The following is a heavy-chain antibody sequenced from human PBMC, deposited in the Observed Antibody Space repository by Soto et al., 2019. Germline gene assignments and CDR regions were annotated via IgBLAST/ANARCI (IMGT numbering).Heavy chain of an antibody. CDR3: AKDSYDFWSGYHDAFDI. Sequence: GGSLRLSCAGSGFTLSYHYIDWVRQAPGKGLEWVSAISGSGGSTYYADSVKGRFTISRDNSKNTLYLQMNSLRAEDTAVYYCAKDSYDFWSGYHDAFDIWGQGTMVTVSS. J-gene: IGHJ3*02. CDR1: GFTLSYHY. D-gene: IGHD3-3*01. V-gene: IGHV3-23*01. CDR2: ISGSGGST.